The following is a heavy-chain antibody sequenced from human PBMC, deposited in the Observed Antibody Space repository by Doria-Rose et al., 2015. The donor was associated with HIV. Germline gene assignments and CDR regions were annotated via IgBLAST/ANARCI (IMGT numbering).Heavy chain of an antibody. V-gene: IGHV2-26*01. CDR3: ARIKSSRWYHKYYFDF. CDR2: IFSDDER. Sequence: QITLKESGPVLVKPTETLTLTCTVSGVSLSSPGMGVSWIRQPPGKALGWLANIFSDDERSYKTSLKSRLTIPRSTSKSQVVLTMTDMDPVDTATYYCARIKSSRWYHKYYFDFWGQGTLVIVSA. J-gene: IGHJ4*02. D-gene: IGHD6-13*01. CDR1: GVSLSSPGMG.